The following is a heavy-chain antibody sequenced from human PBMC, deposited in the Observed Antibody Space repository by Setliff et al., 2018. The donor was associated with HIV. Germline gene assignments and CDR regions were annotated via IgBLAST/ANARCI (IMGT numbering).Heavy chain of an antibody. Sequence: SVKVSCKASGGAFSTYAISWVRQAPGQGLEWMGGIIPSLGAADYAQKFQGRVSLTTDESTSTAYLELTSLRSDDTAMYYCARDPLRWSHTSPSYYYMNVWGKGTTVTVSS. D-gene: IGHD4-17*01. CDR1: GGAFSTYA. CDR3: ARDPLRWSHTSPSYYYMNV. CDR2: IIPSLGAA. J-gene: IGHJ6*03. V-gene: IGHV1-69*05.